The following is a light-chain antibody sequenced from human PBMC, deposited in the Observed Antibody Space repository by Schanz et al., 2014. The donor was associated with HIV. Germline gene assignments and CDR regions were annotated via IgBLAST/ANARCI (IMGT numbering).Light chain of an antibody. Sequence: EIVLTQSPATLSLSPGERATLSCRASQSVSSYLAWYQQKPGQAPRLLIYGASSRATGIPDRFSGSGSGTVFTLTSSRLEPDDFATYYCQSFGGSWGTFGGETKLEL. CDR2: GAS. J-gene: IGKJ4*01. CDR1: QSVSSY. CDR3: QSFGGSWGT. V-gene: IGKV3-20*01.